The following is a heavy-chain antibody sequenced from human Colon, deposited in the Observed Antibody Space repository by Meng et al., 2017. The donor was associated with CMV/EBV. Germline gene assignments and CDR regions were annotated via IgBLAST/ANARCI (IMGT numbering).Heavy chain of an antibody. CDR1: GFTVSSNY. J-gene: IGHJ4*02. CDR2: IYSGGST. D-gene: IGHD6-13*01. Sequence: EVQVVGSGGGLVQPGGSLRLSCAASGFTVSSNYMSWVRQAPGKGLEWVSVIYSGGSTYYADSVKGRFTISRDNSKNTLYLQMNSLRAEDTAVYYCARDSSSWYADYWGQGTLVTVSS. CDR3: ARDSSSWYADY. V-gene: IGHV3-66*01.